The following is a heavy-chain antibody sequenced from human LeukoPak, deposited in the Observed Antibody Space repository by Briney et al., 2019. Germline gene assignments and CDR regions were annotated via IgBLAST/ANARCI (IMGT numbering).Heavy chain of an antibody. CDR1: GYTFTIYG. D-gene: IGHD2-21*01. J-gene: IGHJ4*02. Sequence: ASVTVSCKDSGYTFTIYGISWVRLAPGQGGEWMGWISTSNGKTNYAQKLQGRVTMTTDTASSTAYMELRSLRSDDTAVYYCARERGRLVIDYFDYWGQGTLVTVSS. V-gene: IGHV1-18*01. CDR3: ARERGRLVIDYFDY. CDR2: ISTSNGKT.